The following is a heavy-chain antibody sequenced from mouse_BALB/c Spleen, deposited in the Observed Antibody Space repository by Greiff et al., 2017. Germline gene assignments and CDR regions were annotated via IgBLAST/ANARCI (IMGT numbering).Heavy chain of an antibody. D-gene: IGHD2-10*02. CDR1: GFTFSSYG. CDR2: ISSGGSYT. V-gene: IGHV5-6*01. J-gene: IGHJ1*01. Sequence: EVQGVESGGDLVKPGGSLKLSCAASGFTFSSYGMSWVRQTPDKRLEWVATISSGGSYTYYPDSVKGRFTISRDNAKNTLYLQMSSLKSEDTAMYYCAGHGKYGNSHWYFDVWGAGTTVTVSP. CDR3: AGHGKYGNSHWYFDV.